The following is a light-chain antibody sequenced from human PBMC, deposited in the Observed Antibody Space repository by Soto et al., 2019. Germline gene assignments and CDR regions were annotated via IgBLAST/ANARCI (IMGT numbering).Light chain of an antibody. J-gene: IGKJ2*01. CDR2: GAS. V-gene: IGKV3-20*01. CDR1: QSVSSSY. Sequence: EIVLTQSPGTLSLSPGERATLSCRASQSVSSSYLAWYQQKPGQPPRLLIYGASSRATGIQDRFSGSGSGTYFTVTISRLEPEDFAVYYCLQYGSSPKTFGQGTKLEIK. CDR3: LQYGSSPKT.